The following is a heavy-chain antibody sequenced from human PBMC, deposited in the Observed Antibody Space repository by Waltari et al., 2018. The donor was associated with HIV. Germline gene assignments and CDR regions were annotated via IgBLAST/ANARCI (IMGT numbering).Heavy chain of an antibody. J-gene: IGHJ6*02. CDR3: ARTYVWGSYRYTIMDYYYGMDV. CDR1: GFSLSTSGMC. CDR2: IDWDDDK. V-gene: IGHV2-70*15. D-gene: IGHD3-16*02. Sequence: QVTLRESGPALVKPTQTLTLTCTFSGFSLSTSGMCVSWIRQPPGKALEWLARIDWDDDKYYSTSLKTRLTISKDTSKNQVVLTMTNMDPVDTATYYCARTYVWGSYRYTIMDYYYGMDVWGQGTTVTVSS.